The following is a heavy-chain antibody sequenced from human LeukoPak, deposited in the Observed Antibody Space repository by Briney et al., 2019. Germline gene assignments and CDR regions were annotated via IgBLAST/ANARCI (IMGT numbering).Heavy chain of an antibody. CDR2: INPSGGST. CDR1: GYTFTSYY. V-gene: IGHV1-46*01. D-gene: IGHD3-22*01. J-gene: IGHJ5*02. CDR3: ARDGINDSRGFDP. Sequence: GASVKVSCKASGYTFTSYYMHWVRQAPGQGLEWMGIINPSGGSTSYAQEFQGRVTMTRDMSTSTVYMELSSLRSEDTAVYYCARDGINDSRGFDPWGQGTLVTVSS.